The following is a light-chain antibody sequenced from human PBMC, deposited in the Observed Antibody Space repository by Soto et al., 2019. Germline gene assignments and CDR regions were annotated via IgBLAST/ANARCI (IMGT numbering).Light chain of an antibody. J-gene: IGKJ2*01. CDR1: QSVSSSY. CDR2: GAS. Sequence: EIVLTQSPDTLSLSPGERATLSCRASQSVSSSYLVWYQQKPGQAPRLLIYGASTRATGIPDRFSGSGSGTDFTLTISRLEPEDFAVYYCQQYGSSPRYTCGQGTKLEIK. CDR3: QQYGSSPRYT. V-gene: IGKV3-20*01.